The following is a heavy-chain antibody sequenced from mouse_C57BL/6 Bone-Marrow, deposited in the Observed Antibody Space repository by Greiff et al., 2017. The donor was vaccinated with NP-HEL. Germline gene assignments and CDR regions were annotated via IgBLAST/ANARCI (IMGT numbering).Heavy chain of an antibody. J-gene: IGHJ2*01. CDR1: GYAFTNYL. CDR2: INPGSGGT. D-gene: IGHD1-1*01. Sequence: VQLVESGAELVRPGTSVKVSCKASGYAFTNYLIEWVKQRPGQGLEWIGVINPGSGGTNYNEKFKGKATLTADKSSSTAYMQLSSLTSEDSAVYFCARLGTTVVATDYWGQGTTLTVSS. CDR3: ARLGTTVVATDY. V-gene: IGHV1-54*01.